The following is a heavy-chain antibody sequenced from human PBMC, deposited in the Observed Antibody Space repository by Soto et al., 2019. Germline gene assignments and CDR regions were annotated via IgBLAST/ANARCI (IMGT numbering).Heavy chain of an antibody. CDR2: IYHSGST. Sequence: QVQLQESGPGLVKPSGTLSLTCAVSSGSISSSNWWSWVRQPPGKGLEWIGEIYHSGSTNYNPSLKCRVTISVDKSKNQFSLKLSSVTAADTAVYYCARLNVVQAAMNYYYMDVWGKGTTVTVSS. D-gene: IGHD2-2*01. V-gene: IGHV4-4*02. CDR3: ARLNVVQAAMNYYYMDV. J-gene: IGHJ6*03. CDR1: SGSISSSNW.